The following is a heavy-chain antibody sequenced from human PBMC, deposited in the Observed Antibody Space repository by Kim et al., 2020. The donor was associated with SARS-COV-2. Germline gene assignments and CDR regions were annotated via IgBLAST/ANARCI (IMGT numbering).Heavy chain of an antibody. V-gene: IGHV3-30-3*01. CDR1: GFTFSSYA. J-gene: IGHJ4*02. Sequence: GGSLRLSCAASGFTFSSYAMHWVRQAPGKGLEWVAVISYDGSNKYYADSVKGQFTISRDNSKNTLYLQMNSLRAEDTAVYYCASSFGSGSYYTPFDYWGQGTLVTVSS. CDR2: ISYDGSNK. CDR3: ASSFGSGSYYTPFDY. D-gene: IGHD3-10*01.